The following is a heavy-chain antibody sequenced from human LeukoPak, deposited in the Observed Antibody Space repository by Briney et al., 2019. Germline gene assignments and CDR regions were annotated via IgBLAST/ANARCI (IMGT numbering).Heavy chain of an antibody. CDR1: GGSISSSSYY. J-gene: IGHJ4*02. CDR3: ARRVDYYDSSGYEYYFDY. Sequence: SETLSLTCTVSGGSISSSSYYWGWIRQPPGKGLEWIGSIYYSGSTYCNPSLKSRVTISVDTSKNQFSLKLSSVTAADTAVYYCARRVDYYDSSGYEYYFDYWGQGTLVTVSS. CDR2: IYYSGST. V-gene: IGHV4-39*01. D-gene: IGHD3-22*01.